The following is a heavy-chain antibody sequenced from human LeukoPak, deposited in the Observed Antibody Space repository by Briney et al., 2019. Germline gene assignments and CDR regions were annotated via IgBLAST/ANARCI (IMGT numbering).Heavy chain of an antibody. D-gene: IGHD1-26*01. CDR3: ARGGSYLSAFDI. J-gene: IGHJ3*02. V-gene: IGHV3-53*01. CDR1: GFTVSSNY. CDR2: IYSGGST. Sequence: GGSLRLSCAASGFTVSSNYMSWVRQAPGKGLEGGSIIYSGGSTFYADSVKCRFTISRDNSKNTLYLQMKRLRAEDTAVYYCARGGSYLSAFDIWGQGTMVTVSS.